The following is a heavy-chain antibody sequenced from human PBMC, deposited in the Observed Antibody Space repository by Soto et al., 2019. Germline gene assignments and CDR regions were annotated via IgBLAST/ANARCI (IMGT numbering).Heavy chain of an antibody. CDR3: AKDLAATATGDSFDI. CDR2: VTNSGSNT. CDR1: GFTFSTYA. Sequence: EVQLLESGGGLVQPGGSLRLSCAASGFTFSTYAMTWVRQAPGKGLEWVSSVTNSGSNTYHADSVKGRFTISRDNSKNMLFLQMKSLRAEDTALYYCAKDLAATATGDSFDIWGQGTMVTVSS. J-gene: IGHJ3*02. D-gene: IGHD1-1*01. V-gene: IGHV3-23*01.